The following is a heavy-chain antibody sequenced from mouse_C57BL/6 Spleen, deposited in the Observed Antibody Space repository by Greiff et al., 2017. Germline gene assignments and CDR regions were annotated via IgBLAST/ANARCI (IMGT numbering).Heavy chain of an antibody. CDR1: GNAFSSSW. V-gene: IGHV1-82*01. CDR2: IYPGDGDT. CDR3: ARWGYDYDVSYFDY. D-gene: IGHD2-4*01. Sequence: QVQLQQSGPELVKPGASVKISCKASGNAFSSSWMNWVKQRPGKGLEWIGRIYPGDGDTNYNGKFKGKATLTADKSSSTAYMQLSSLTSEDSAVYFCARWGYDYDVSYFDYWGQGTTLTVSS. J-gene: IGHJ2*01.